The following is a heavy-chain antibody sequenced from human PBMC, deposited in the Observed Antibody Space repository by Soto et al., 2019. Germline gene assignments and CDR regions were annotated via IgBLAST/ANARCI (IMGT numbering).Heavy chain of an antibody. CDR1: GFTFSSYA. Sequence: GGSLRLSCAASGFTFSSYAMHWVRQAPGKGLEWVAVISYDGSNKYYADSVKGRFTISRDNSKNTLYLQMNSLRAEDTAVYYCARPLTYSYGSGPSYLDYWGQGTLVTVSS. CDR2: ISYDGSNK. J-gene: IGHJ4*02. D-gene: IGHD5-18*01. CDR3: ARPLTYSYGSGPSYLDY. V-gene: IGHV3-30-3*01.